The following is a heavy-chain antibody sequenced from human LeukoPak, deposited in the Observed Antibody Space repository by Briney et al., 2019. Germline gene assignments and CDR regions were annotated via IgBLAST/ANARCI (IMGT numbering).Heavy chain of an antibody. V-gene: IGHV4-59*01. Sequence: SETLSLTCTVSGGSISGYFWTWIRQPPGKGLEWIGYIYYTGNTNYNPSLKSRDTISIDTSKNHFSLNVNSVTAADAAMYYCVRSKSGAYGWFDPWGPGTLVTVSS. CDR3: VRSKSGAYGWFDP. CDR2: IYYTGNT. J-gene: IGHJ5*02. CDR1: GGSISGYF. D-gene: IGHD2-15*01.